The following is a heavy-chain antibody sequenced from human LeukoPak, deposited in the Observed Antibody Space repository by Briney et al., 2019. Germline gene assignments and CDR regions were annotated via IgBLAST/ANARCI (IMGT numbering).Heavy chain of an antibody. Sequence: NTSETLSLTCTVSGGSISSSSYYWGWIRQPPGKGLEWIGSIADSGSTYYNPSLKTRVTMSVDTSKKQFSLRLSSVTAADTAVYYCARTMVTIQPIVYFDYWGQGTLVTVSS. CDR3: ARTMVTIQPIVYFDY. V-gene: IGHV4-39*01. J-gene: IGHJ4*02. CDR1: GGSISSSSYY. CDR2: IADSGST. D-gene: IGHD2-21*02.